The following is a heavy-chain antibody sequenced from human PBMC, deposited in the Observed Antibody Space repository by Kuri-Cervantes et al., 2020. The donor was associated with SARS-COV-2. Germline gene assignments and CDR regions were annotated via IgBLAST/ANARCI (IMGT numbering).Heavy chain of an antibody. J-gene: IGHJ6*03. Sequence: GSLRLSCAVYGGSLNNYYWSGIRQPPGKGLEWIGEINRSGGTNHNPSLKSRVIISADTSKNQFSLKMRSVTAADTAVYYCARGLVAVVPSPVLGLGPHYYSYHVDVWGHGTTVTVSS. D-gene: IGHD2-2*01. V-gene: IGHV4-34*01. CDR3: ARGLVAVVPSPVLGLGPHYYSYHVDV. CDR2: INRSGGT. CDR1: GGSLNNYY.